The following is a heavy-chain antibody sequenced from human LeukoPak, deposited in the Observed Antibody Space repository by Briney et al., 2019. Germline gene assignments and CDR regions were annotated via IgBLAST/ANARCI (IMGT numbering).Heavy chain of an antibody. Sequence: SGPTLVNPTQTLTLTCTFSGFSLSTSGMCVSWIRQPPGKALEWLARIDWDDDKYYSTSLKTRLTISKDTSKNQVVLTMTNMDPVDTATYYCARLYYDSSGYLSFDPWGQGTLVTVCS. V-gene: IGHV2-70*11. CDR3: ARLYYDSSGYLSFDP. J-gene: IGHJ5*02. CDR1: GFSLSTSGMC. CDR2: IDWDDDK. D-gene: IGHD3-22*01.